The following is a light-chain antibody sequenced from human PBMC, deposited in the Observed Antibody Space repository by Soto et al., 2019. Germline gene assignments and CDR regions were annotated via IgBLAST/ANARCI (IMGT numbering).Light chain of an antibody. CDR1: SSDVGGYNY. CDR3: SSYTSSSVV. CDR2: DVS. V-gene: IGLV2-14*01. J-gene: IGLJ2*01. Sequence: QSALTQPASVSGSPGQSITISCTGTSSDVGGYNYVSWYQQHPGKAPKLMIYDVSNRPSGVSNRFSGSKSGNTASLTISGLQAEXEADYYCSSYTSSSVVFGGGTKLTVL.